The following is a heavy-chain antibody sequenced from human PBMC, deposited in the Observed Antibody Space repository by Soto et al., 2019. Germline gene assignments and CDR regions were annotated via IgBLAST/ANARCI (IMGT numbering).Heavy chain of an antibody. D-gene: IGHD4-17*01. V-gene: IGHV1-69*01. J-gene: IGHJ4*02. Sequence: VRQAPGQGLEWMGGIIPIFGTANYAQKFQGRVTITADESTSTAYMELSSLRSEDTAVYYCARDPPPYGDYPFAYWGQGTLVTVSS. CDR3: ARDPPPYGDYPFAY. CDR2: IIPIFGTA.